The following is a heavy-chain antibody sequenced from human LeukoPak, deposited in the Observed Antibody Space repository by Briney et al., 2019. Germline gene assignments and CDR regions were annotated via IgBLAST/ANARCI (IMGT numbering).Heavy chain of an antibody. Sequence: GASLQISCQGSGDSFTTYWIGWVRQMPGKGLEWMGIIYLGDSDTRYSPSFQGQVTISADKSINTAYLQWSSLKASDTAMYYCVRHRNWNYDYWGQGTLVTVSS. CDR3: VRHRNWNYDY. CDR1: GDSFTTYW. D-gene: IGHD1-1*01. V-gene: IGHV5-51*01. CDR2: IYLGDSDT. J-gene: IGHJ4*02.